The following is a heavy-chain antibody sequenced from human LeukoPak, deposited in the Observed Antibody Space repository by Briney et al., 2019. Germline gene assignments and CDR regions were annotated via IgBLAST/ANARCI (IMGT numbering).Heavy chain of an antibody. D-gene: IGHD6-19*01. V-gene: IGHV4-59*08. Sequence: SETLSLTCSVSGGSISSYYWSWIRQPPGKGLEWIGYIYYSGSTNYNPSLKSRVIISVDTSKNQFSLKVSSVTAADTAVYYCASGYSSGWYSWWGQGTLVTVSS. CDR3: ASGYSSGWYSW. CDR1: GGSISSYY. CDR2: IYYSGST. J-gene: IGHJ4*02.